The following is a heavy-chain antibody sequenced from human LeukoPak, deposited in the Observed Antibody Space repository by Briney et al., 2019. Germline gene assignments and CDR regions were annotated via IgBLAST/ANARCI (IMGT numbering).Heavy chain of an antibody. CDR2: ICSGGST. V-gene: IGHV3-53*01. CDR3: VRSPLLRYFEWPIDS. Sequence: GGSLRLSCAASGFSVNDKYMSWVRQAPGRGLEWVSVICSGGSTYYADSVKGRFTISRDNSKSTLFLQMNSLRAEDTAVYYCVRSPLLRYFEWPIDSWGQGTLVTVSS. D-gene: IGHD3-9*01. J-gene: IGHJ4*02. CDR1: GFSVNDKY.